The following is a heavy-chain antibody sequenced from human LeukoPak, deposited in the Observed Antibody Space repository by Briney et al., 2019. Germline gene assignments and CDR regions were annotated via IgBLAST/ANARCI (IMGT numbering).Heavy chain of an antibody. V-gene: IGHV3-23*01. D-gene: IGHD3-10*01. CDR2: ISGSGGST. CDR3: AKDPRGDRAHYFDY. Sequence: GGSLRLSCAASGFTFSSYAMSWVRQAPGKGLGWVSAISGSGGSTYYADSVKGRFTISRDNSKNTLYLQMNCLRAEDTAVYYCAKDPRGDRAHYFDYWGQGTLVTVSS. CDR1: GFTFSSYA. J-gene: IGHJ4*02.